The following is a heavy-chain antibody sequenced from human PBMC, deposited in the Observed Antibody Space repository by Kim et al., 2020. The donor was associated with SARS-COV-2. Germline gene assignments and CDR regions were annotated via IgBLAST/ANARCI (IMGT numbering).Heavy chain of an antibody. D-gene: IGHD2-15*01. J-gene: IGHJ6*02. CDR2: ISSSSSTI. V-gene: IGHV3-48*02. CDR1: GFTFSSYS. CDR3: ARDRSGRLYYYGMDV. Sequence: GGSLRLSCAASGFTFSSYSMNWVRQAPGKGLEWVSYISSSSSTIYYADSVKGRFTISRDNAKNSLYLQMNSLRDEDTAVYYCARDRSGRLYYYGMDVWGQGTTVTVSS.